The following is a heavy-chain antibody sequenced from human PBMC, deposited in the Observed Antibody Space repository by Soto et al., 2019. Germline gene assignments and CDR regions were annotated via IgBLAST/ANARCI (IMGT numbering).Heavy chain of an antibody. J-gene: IGHJ5*02. V-gene: IGHV4-34*01. D-gene: IGHD4-4*01. CDR3: ARGPSTTVTTNGRDWFDP. CDR2: INHSGST. Sequence: SETLSLTCAVYGGSFSGYYWSWIRQPPGKGLEWIGEINHSGSTNYNPSLKSRVTISVDTSKNQFSLKLSSVTAADTAVYYYARGPSTTVTTNGRDWFDPWGQGTLVTVSS. CDR1: GGSFSGYY.